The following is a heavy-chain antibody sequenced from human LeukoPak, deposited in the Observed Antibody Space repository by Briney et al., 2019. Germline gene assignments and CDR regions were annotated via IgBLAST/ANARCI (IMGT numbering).Heavy chain of an antibody. CDR3: ARDRGATYYDFWSGYPETHYYFDY. Sequence: ASVKVSCKASGYTFTGYYMHWVRQAPGQGLEWMGWINPNSGGTNYAQKLQGRVTMTTDTSTSTAYMELRSLRSDDTAVYYCARDRGATYYDFWSGYPETHYYFDYWGQGTLVTVSS. CDR1: GYTFTGYY. V-gene: IGHV1-2*02. CDR2: INPNSGGT. J-gene: IGHJ4*02. D-gene: IGHD3-3*01.